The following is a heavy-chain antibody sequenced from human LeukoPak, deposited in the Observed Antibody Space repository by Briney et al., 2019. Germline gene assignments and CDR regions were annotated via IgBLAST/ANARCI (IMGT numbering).Heavy chain of an antibody. CDR1: GYSISSGYY. Sequence: SETLSLTCTVSGYSISSGYYWSWIRQPAGKGLEWIGRIYTSGSTNYNPSLKSRVTMSLDTSKNQVSLRLSSVTAADTAVYYCARDSPLLLRSAIWGQGTMVTVSS. CDR3: ARDSPLLLRSAI. V-gene: IGHV4-61*02. CDR2: IYTSGST. J-gene: IGHJ3*02.